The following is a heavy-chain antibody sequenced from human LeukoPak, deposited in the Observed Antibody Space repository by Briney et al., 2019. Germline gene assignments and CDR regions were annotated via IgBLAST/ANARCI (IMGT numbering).Heavy chain of an antibody. CDR1: GYTFTAYY. V-gene: IGHV1-2*02. Sequence: VSVKVSCKASGYTFTAYYMHWVRQAPGQGLEWIGCIGPTGNTVYVQKFQGRVTVTRDTSINTVYMEVNSLRSDDTAVYSCARESLGGLKYFDDWGQGTLVTVSS. CDR2: IGPTGNT. CDR3: ARESLGGLKYFDD. J-gene: IGHJ4*02. D-gene: IGHD3-16*01.